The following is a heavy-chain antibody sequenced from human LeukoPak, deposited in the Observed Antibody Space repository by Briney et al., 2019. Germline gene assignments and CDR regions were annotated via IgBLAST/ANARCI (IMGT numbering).Heavy chain of an antibody. V-gene: IGHV4-4*02. J-gene: IGHJ4*02. CDR1: GGSISSSNW. Sequence: PSETLSLTCAVSGGSISSSNWWSWVRQPPGKGLEWIGEIYHSGSTNYNPSLKSRVTISVDKSKNQFSLKLSSVAAADTAVYYCARTPEARYGSGSYGQPYYFDYWGQGTLVTVSS. D-gene: IGHD3-10*01. CDR2: IYHSGST. CDR3: ARTPEARYGSGSYGQPYYFDY.